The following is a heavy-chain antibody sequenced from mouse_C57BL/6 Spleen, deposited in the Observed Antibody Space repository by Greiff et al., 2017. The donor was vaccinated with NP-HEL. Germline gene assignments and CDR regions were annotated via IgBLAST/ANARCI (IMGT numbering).Heavy chain of an antibody. CDR2: IDPNSGGT. J-gene: IGHJ4*01. V-gene: IGHV1-72*01. CDR1: GYTFTSYW. D-gene: IGHD1-1*01. CDR3: ARYYYGSSPYYYAMDY. Sequence: QVQLQQPGAELVKPGASVKMSCKASGYTFTSYWMHWVKQRPGRGLEWIGRIDPNSGGTKYNEKFKSKATLTVDKPSSTAYMQLSSLTSEDSAVYYCARYYYGSSPYYYAMDYWGQGTSVTVSS.